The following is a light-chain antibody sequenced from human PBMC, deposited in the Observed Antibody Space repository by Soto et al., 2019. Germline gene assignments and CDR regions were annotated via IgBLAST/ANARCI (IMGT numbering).Light chain of an antibody. Sequence: DIQMTQSPSSLSASVGDRVTITFRASQRISSYLNWYQQKPGKAPKLLIYAASSLQTGVPSRFSGSGSGTDFTLTISSLQPEDFATYYCQQYNTFSWTFGQGTKVDIK. CDR3: QQYNTFSWT. V-gene: IGKV1-39*01. CDR1: QRISSY. CDR2: AAS. J-gene: IGKJ1*01.